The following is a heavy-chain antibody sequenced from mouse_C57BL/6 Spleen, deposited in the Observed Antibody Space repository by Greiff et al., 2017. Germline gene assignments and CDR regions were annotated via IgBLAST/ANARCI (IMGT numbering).Heavy chain of an antibody. J-gene: IGHJ4*01. CDR3: AREAYYDCDCRNSDY. V-gene: IGHV1-81*01. CDR1: GYTFTSYG. D-gene: IGHD2-4*01. Sequence: VQLQQSGAELARPGASVKLSCKASGYTFTSYGISWVKQRTGQGLEWIGEIYPRSGNTYYTEKFKGKATLTVDKSSSTVYMELRSLTSEDSAVXFCAREAYYDCDCRNSDYWGQGTTVTVSS. CDR2: IYPRSGNT.